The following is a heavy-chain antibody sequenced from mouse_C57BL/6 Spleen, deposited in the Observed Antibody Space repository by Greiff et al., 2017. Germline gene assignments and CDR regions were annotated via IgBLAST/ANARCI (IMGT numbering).Heavy chain of an antibody. D-gene: IGHD1-1*01. J-gene: IGHJ2*01. CDR3: AGYYGSPPYFDF. CDR1: GYTFTSYW. Sequence: VQLQQPGAELVKPGASVKLSCKASGYTFTSYWMHWVKQRPGQGLEWIGMIHPNSGSTNYNEKFKSKATLTVDKSSSTAYMQLSSLTSEDSAVYYCAGYYGSPPYFDFWGQGTTLTVSS. V-gene: IGHV1-64*01. CDR2: IHPNSGST.